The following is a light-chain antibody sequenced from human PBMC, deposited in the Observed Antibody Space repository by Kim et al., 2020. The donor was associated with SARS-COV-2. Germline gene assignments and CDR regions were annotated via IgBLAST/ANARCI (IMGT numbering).Light chain of an antibody. CDR2: GAL. J-gene: IGKJ1*01. CDR1: QSVRGTN. V-gene: IGKV3-20*01. CDR3: QQYDTPPWT. Sequence: EIVLTQSPGTLSMSAGERATLSCRASQSVRGTNVVWYQQKAGQAPRLVIDGALRRASGIPERFSGSGSGTDFTLTISTLETEDDAVYYCQQYDTPPWTFGQGTKVDIK.